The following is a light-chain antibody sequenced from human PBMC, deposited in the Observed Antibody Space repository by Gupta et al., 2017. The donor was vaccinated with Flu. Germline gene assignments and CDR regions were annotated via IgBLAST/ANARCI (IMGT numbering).Light chain of an antibody. V-gene: IGKV2-28*01. CDR1: QSLLHSNGKNY. J-gene: IGKJ2*03. Sequence: DIVMTQSAPSVTVTPGEPASISCRSTQSLLHSNGKNYLDWYLQRPGQSPQLLIYLTSTRARGVPNRFSGSGSGTEFALKISRVEAEDVGVYYCKQNLQTPYSFGQGTKLEIK. CDR3: KQNLQTPYS. CDR2: LTS.